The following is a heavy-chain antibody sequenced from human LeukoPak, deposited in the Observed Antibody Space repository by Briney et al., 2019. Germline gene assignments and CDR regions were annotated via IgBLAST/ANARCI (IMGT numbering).Heavy chain of an antibody. V-gene: IGHV3-53*01. CDR3: ARVPFWSDYYFDY. CDR2: IYSGGST. Sequence: GGSLRLSCAVSGFTVSSNYMNWVRQAPGKGLGWVSIIYSGGSTYYADSVKGRFTISRDNSKNTLYLQMNSLRAEDTAVYYCARVPFWSDYYFDYWGQGTLVTVSS. D-gene: IGHD3-3*01. J-gene: IGHJ4*02. CDR1: GFTVSSNY.